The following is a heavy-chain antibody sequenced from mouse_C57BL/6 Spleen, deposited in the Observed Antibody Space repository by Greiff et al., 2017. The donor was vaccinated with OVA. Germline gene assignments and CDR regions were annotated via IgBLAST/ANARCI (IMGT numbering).Heavy chain of an antibody. CDR3: ARSYGSSQRYFDV. Sequence: VQLQQSGAELVKPGASVKISCKASGYAFSSYWMNWVKQRPGKGLEWIGQIYHGDGDTNYNGKFKGKATLTADKSSSTAYMQLSSLTSEDSAVYFCARSYGSSQRYFDVWGTGTTVTVSS. D-gene: IGHD1-1*01. CDR1: GYAFSSYW. J-gene: IGHJ1*03. V-gene: IGHV1-80*01. CDR2: IYHGDGDT.